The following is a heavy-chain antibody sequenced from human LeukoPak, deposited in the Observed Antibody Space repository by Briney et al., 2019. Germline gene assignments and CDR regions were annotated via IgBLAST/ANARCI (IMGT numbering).Heavy chain of an antibody. CDR2: IKEDGSEK. CDR1: GFTFSHHW. D-gene: IGHD3-3*01. J-gene: IGHJ4*02. Sequence: GGSLGLSCTASGFTFSHHWMTWVRQAPEKGLEWVANIKEDGSEKDYVDSVKGRFTISRDNGKNSLYLQMNSLRGEDTAVYYCARLNWNYADYWGQGTLVTVSS. CDR3: ARLNWNYADY. V-gene: IGHV3-7*01.